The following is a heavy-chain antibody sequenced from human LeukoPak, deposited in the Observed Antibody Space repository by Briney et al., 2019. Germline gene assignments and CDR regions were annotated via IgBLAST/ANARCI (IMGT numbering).Heavy chain of an antibody. J-gene: IGHJ1*01. D-gene: IGHD6-13*01. CDR1: GGSISNYY. CDR3: ARHGGYSSPYLH. V-gene: IGHV4-59*08. Sequence: PSETLSLTCTVSGGSISNYYWSWNRQPPGKGLECMGYIYYSGTTNYNPSLKSRVTISVDTSKNQFSLKPSSVTAADTAVYYCARHGGYSSPYLHWGQGTLVTVSS. CDR2: IYYSGTT.